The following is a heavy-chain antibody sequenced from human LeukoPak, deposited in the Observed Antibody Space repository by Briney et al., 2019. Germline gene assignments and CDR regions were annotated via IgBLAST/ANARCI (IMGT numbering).Heavy chain of an antibody. CDR3: AKAPRFGGAFDI. Sequence: QSGGSLGLSCAASGFTFSSYVMHWVRQAPGKGLEWVAIISYDGSNKYYADSVKGRFTISRDNSKNTVYLQMNSLRAEDMAVYYCAKAPRFGGAFDIWGQGTMVTVSS. D-gene: IGHD3-10*01. V-gene: IGHV3-30*18. J-gene: IGHJ3*02. CDR1: GFTFSSYV. CDR2: ISYDGSNK.